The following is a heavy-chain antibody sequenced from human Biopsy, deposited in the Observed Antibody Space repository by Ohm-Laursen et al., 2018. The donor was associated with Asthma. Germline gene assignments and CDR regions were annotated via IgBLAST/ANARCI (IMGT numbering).Heavy chain of an antibody. CDR1: GYNFISFA. V-gene: IGHV1-3*01. CDR2: FNPGNGNA. Sequence: VSVKVSCNASGYNFISFAIHWVRQAPGQRPEWMGWFNPGNGNAKVSEKFQGRVSITRDTSATTAYLEVSSLTSEDTAVYYCARSAETYSGFDSNYYGMDVWGQGTRVTVSS. J-gene: IGHJ6*02. D-gene: IGHD5-12*01. CDR3: ARSAETYSGFDSNYYGMDV.